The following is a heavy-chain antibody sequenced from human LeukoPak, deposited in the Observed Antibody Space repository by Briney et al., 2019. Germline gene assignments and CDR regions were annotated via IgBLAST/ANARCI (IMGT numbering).Heavy chain of an antibody. J-gene: IGHJ4*02. CDR1: GFTFDDYA. Sequence: GGSLRLSCAASGFTFDDYAMHWVRQAPGKGLEWVSGISWNSGSIGYADSVKGQFTISRDNAKNSLYLQMNSLRAEDMALYYCAKDITAAVAGPFDYWGQGTLVTVSS. CDR3: AKDITAAVAGPFDY. D-gene: IGHD6-19*01. V-gene: IGHV3-9*03. CDR2: ISWNSGSI.